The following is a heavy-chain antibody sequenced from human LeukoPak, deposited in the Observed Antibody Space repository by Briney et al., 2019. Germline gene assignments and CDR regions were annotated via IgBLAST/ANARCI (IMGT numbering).Heavy chain of an antibody. CDR3: ARRWNYGRNYYIDV. CDR2: INDRGRI. CDR1: GGSFSNYY. V-gene: IGHV4-34*01. Sequence: SETLSLTCAVYGGSFSNYYWRWIRQPPGKGLEWIGEINDRGRINYNPSLMSRVTVSVDTSKNHFSLRLTSVTATDTAVYYCARRWNYGRNYYIDVWGNGATVSVSS. J-gene: IGHJ6*03. D-gene: IGHD1-7*01.